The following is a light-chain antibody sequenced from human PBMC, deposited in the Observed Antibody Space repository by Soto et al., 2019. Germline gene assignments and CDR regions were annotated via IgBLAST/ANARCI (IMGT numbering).Light chain of an antibody. J-gene: IGKJ1*01. CDR1: QSVSSN. CDR3: QQYNDWPKT. Sequence: ETVMTQSPATLSVSPGERATLSCRASQSVSSNLAWYQQQPGQAPRLLMYGASTRATGIPARFSGSGSGTEFTLTISSLQSEDFAVYYCQQYNDWPKTFGQGTKVDSK. V-gene: IGKV3-15*01. CDR2: GAS.